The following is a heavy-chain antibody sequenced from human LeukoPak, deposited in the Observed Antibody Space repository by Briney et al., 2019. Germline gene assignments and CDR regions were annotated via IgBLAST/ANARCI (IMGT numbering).Heavy chain of an antibody. Sequence: SETLSLTCAVYGGSFSGYYWSWIRQPPGKGLEWIGEINHGGSTNYNPSLKSRVTISVDTSKNQFSLKLSSVTAADTAVYYCASGGYVDIVATSAGGWFDPWGQGTLVTVSS. J-gene: IGHJ5*02. CDR2: INHGGST. CDR1: GGSFSGYY. CDR3: ASGGYVDIVATSAGGWFDP. D-gene: IGHD5-12*01. V-gene: IGHV4-34*01.